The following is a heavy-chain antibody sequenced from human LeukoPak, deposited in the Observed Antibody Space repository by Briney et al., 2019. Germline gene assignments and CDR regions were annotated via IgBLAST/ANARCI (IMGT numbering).Heavy chain of an antibody. CDR3: ARDPTTVVSVPYYFDD. J-gene: IGHJ4*02. Sequence: SETLSLTCALFGRPIIGYHWNWIRQSPGKGLEWIGEINHSGSANYNPSFNSRVTISLDTSKKQFSLELRSLTAADTAVYYCARDPTTVVSVPYYFDDWGQGTLVTVSS. CDR2: INHSGSA. D-gene: IGHD4-23*01. V-gene: IGHV4-34*01. CDR1: GRPIIGYH.